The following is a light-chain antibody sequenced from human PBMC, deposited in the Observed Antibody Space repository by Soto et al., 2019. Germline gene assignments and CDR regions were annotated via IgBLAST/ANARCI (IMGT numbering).Light chain of an antibody. CDR1: QSVGTY. V-gene: IGKV3-20*01. CDR3: QQYVSVPLT. CDR2: GAS. Sequence: EIVLTQSPGTLSLSPGERATLSCWASQSVGTYLAWYQQKPGQAPRLLIYGASIRATGIPDRFSGSGSGADFTLTIGRLEAEDLAVYYCQQYVSVPLTFGGGTKVDIK. J-gene: IGKJ4*01.